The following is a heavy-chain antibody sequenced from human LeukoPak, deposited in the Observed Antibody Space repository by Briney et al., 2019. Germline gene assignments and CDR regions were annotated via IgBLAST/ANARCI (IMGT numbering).Heavy chain of an antibody. CDR2: ISSSGSTI. CDR1: GFTFSSYE. V-gene: IGHV3-48*03. CDR3: ARDRMSIAVPVDCSYYGMDV. D-gene: IGHD6-19*01. J-gene: IGHJ6*02. Sequence: PGGSLRLSCAASGFTFSSYEMNWVRQAPGKGLEWVSYISSSGSTIYYADSVNGRFTISRDNAKNSLYLQMISLRAEDTAVYYCARDRMSIAVPVDCSYYGMDVWGQGTTVTVSS.